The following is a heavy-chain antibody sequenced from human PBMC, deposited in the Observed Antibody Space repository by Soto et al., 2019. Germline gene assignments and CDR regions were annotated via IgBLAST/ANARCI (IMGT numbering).Heavy chain of an antibody. D-gene: IGHD2-2*01. CDR2: ISAYNGNT. Sequence: ASVKVSCKASGYTFTSYGISWVRQAPGQGLEWMGWISAYNGNTNYAQKLQGRVTMTTDTSTSTAYMELRSTRSDDTAVYYCARMGCSSTSCYDGWFDPWGQGTMVIVSS. V-gene: IGHV1-18*01. CDR3: ARMGCSSTSCYDGWFDP. CDR1: GYTFTSYG. J-gene: IGHJ5*02.